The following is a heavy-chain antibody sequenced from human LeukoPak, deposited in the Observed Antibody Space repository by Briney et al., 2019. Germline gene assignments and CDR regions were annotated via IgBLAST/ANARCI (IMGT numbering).Heavy chain of an antibody. Sequence: GGSLRLSCAASGFTLTFFAMHWFRQAPGKGLEWVALISSRGNEIVHTNSVKGRFTISRDTSKNTLYLQMNDLRVDDTAVYYCAKDLPSWWTFDHWGQGILVTVSS. V-gene: IGHV3-30*18. CDR1: GFTLTFFA. J-gene: IGHJ4*02. CDR3: AKDLPSWWTFDH. D-gene: IGHD2-8*02. CDR2: ISSRGNEI.